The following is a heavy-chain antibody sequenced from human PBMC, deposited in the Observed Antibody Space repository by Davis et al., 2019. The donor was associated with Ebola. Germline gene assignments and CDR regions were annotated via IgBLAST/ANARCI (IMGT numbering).Heavy chain of an antibody. CDR3: ARVRGIYEQQLAYFDY. V-gene: IGHV1-2*04. CDR2: INPNSGGT. Sequence: ASVKVSCKASGYTFTGYYMHWVRKAPGQGLEWMGWINPNSGGTNYAQKFQGWVTMTRDTSISTAYMELSRLRSDDTAVYYCARVRGIYEQQLAYFDYWGQGTLVTVSS. D-gene: IGHD6-13*01. CDR1: GYTFTGYY. J-gene: IGHJ4*02.